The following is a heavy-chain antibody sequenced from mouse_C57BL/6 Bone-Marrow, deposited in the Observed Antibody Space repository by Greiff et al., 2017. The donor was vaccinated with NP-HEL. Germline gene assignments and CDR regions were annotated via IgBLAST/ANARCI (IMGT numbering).Heavy chain of an antibody. Sequence: VKLQESGPGLVQPSQSLSITCTVSGFSLTSYGVHWVRQSPGKGLEWLGVIWSGGSTDYNAAFISRLSISKDNSKSQVFFKMNSLQADDTAIYYCARTELLAFAYWGQGTLVTVSA. CDR2: IWSGGST. V-gene: IGHV2-2*01. J-gene: IGHJ3*01. CDR3: ARTELLAFAY. CDR1: GFSLTSYG.